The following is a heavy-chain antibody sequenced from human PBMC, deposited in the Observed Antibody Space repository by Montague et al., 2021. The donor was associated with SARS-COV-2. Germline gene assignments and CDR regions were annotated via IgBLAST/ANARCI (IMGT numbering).Heavy chain of an antibody. CDR2: IDWDDDK. CDR1: GFSLSTSGMR. Sequence: PALVTPTQTLTLTCTFSGFSLSTSGMRASWIRQPPGKALEWLARIDWDDDKFYSTSLKTRLTISKDTSKNRVVLTMTNMDPVDTATYYCARSYYDILTAYYTPFDYWGQGTLVTVSS. V-gene: IGHV2-70*04. CDR3: ARSYYDILTAYYTPFDY. D-gene: IGHD3-9*01. J-gene: IGHJ4*02.